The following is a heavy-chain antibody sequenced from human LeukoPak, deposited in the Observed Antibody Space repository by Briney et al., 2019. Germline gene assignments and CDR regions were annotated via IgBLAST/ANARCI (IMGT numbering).Heavy chain of an antibody. J-gene: IGHJ3*02. V-gene: IGHV3-21*01. D-gene: IGHD3-10*01. CDR3: ASYGSGRDAFDI. Sequence: GGSLRLSCAASGFTVSSNYMSWVRQAPGKGLEWVSSISGSSSYIYYADSVKGRFTISRDNAKNSLYLQMNSLRAEDAAVYYCASYGSGRDAFDIWGQGTMVTVSS. CDR1: GFTVSSNY. CDR2: ISGSSSYI.